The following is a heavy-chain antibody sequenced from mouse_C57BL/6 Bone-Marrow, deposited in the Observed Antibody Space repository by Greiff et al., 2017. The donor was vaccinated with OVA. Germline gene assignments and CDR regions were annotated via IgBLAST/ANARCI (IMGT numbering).Heavy chain of an antibody. D-gene: IGHD2-2*01. V-gene: IGHV1-81*01. J-gene: IGHJ2*01. CDR3: ASGALYGYDGYFDY. Sequence: VQLQESGAELARPGASVKLSCKASGYTFTSYGISWVKQRTGQGLEWIGEIYPRSGNTYYNEKFKGKATLTADKSSSTAYMELLSLTSEDSAVYFCASGALYGYDGYFDYWGQGTTLTVSS. CDR1: GYTFTSYG. CDR2: IYPRSGNT.